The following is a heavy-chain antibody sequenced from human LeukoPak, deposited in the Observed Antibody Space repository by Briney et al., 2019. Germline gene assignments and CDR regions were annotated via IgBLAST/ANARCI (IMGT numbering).Heavy chain of an antibody. D-gene: IGHD3-10*01. CDR3: ARPIHSYGIDAFDI. V-gene: IGHV4-59*08. CDR1: GGSISTYY. Sequence: KPSETLSLTCTVSGGSISTYYWSWIRQPPGKGLEWIGYIFYSGSTNHNPSLKSRVTISVDTSKNQFSLKVSSVTAADTAVYYCARPIHSYGIDAFDIWGQGTMVTVSS. J-gene: IGHJ3*02. CDR2: IFYSGST.